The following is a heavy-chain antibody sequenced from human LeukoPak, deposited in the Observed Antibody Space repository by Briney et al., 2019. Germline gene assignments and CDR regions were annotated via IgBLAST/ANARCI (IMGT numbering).Heavy chain of an antibody. V-gene: IGHV5-51*01. CDR3: AREYDSSVSSSAFDI. CDR2: IYPGDSDT. CDR1: GYSFTSYW. D-gene: IGHD3-22*01. Sequence: GESLKISCKGSGYSFTSYWIGRVRQMPGKGLEWMGIIYPGDSDTRYSPSFQGQVTISADKSISTAYLQWSSLKASDTAMYYCAREYDSSVSSSAFDIWGQGTMVTVSS. J-gene: IGHJ3*02.